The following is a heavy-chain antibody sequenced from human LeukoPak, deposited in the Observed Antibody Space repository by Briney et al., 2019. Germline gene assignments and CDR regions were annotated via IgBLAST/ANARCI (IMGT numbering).Heavy chain of an antibody. CDR1: GGSFSGYY. J-gene: IGHJ4*02. CDR2: INHSGST. Sequence: SETLSLTCTVYGGSFSGYYWSWIRQPPGKGLEWIGEINHSGSTNYNPSLKSRVTISVDTSKNQFSLKLSSVTAADTAAYYCAIQGYCSGGSCLNYWGQGTLVTVSS. V-gene: IGHV4-34*01. CDR3: AIQGYCSGGSCLNY. D-gene: IGHD2-15*01.